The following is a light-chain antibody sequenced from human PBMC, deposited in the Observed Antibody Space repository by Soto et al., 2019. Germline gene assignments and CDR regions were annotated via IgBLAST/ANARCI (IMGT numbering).Light chain of an antibody. Sequence: DIVMTQSPAILSVSLGERATLSCLARQSISDNLACYKQRSGQAPRLLIYGASTRATGVPARFSGSGSGTEFTLTISSLQSDDFAIYYCQQYKSGPPLTFGGGTKVE. J-gene: IGKJ4*01. V-gene: IGKV3-15*01. CDR2: GAS. CDR3: QQYKSGPPLT. CDR1: QSISDN.